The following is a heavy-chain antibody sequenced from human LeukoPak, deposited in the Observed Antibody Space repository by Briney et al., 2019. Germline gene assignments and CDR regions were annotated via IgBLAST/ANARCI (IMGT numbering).Heavy chain of an antibody. D-gene: IGHD6-19*01. J-gene: IGHJ4*02. V-gene: IGHV3-23*01. Sequence: GGSLGLSCAASGFTFSSYAMSWVRQAPGKGLEWVSAISGSGGSTYYADSVKGRFTISRDNSKNTLYLQMNSLRAEDTTVYYCAKDDSGWYLFDYWGQGTLVTVSS. CDR3: AKDDSGWYLFDY. CDR1: GFTFSSYA. CDR2: ISGSGGST.